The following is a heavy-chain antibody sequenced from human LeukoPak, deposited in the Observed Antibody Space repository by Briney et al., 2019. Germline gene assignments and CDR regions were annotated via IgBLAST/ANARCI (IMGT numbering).Heavy chain of an antibody. Sequence: GASVKVSCKASGGTFSSYAISWVRQAPGQGLEWMGGIIPIFGTANYAQKFQGRVTITADESTSTAYMELSSLRSEDTAVYYCWLWFGEFSQQDDAFDIWGQGTMVTVSS. CDR3: WLWFGEFSQQDDAFDI. CDR2: IIPIFGTA. CDR1: GGTFSSYA. J-gene: IGHJ3*02. D-gene: IGHD3-10*01. V-gene: IGHV1-69*13.